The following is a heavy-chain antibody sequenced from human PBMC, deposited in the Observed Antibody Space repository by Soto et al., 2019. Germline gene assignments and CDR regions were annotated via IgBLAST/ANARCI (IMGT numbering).Heavy chain of an antibody. Sequence: PSETLSLTCAVYGGSFSDHYWSWIRQPPGKGLEWVGEVNHRGSTNYNPSLKSRVTISADTSKNQFSLKLRSVTAADTAVYYCARRSGDYDSSGYHDNWYFDLWGRGTLVTVSS. D-gene: IGHD3-22*01. CDR1: GGSFSDHY. V-gene: IGHV4-34*01. CDR3: ARRSGDYDSSGYHDNWYFDL. J-gene: IGHJ2*01. CDR2: VNHRGST.